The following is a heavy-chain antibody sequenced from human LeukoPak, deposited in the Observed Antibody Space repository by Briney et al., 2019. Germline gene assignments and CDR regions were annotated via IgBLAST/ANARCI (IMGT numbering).Heavy chain of an antibody. CDR2: IYYSGST. CDR3: TREKEAYNFGLAYYYYYMDV. D-gene: IGHD5-18*01. CDR1: GGSISSTSYY. J-gene: IGHJ6*03. Sequence: SETLSLTCTVSGGSISSTSYYWGGIRHPPGKGLEWIRSIYYSGSTYYNPSLKSRVTISVDTSKNQFSLKLSSVTAADTAVYYCTREKEAYNFGLAYYYYYMDVWGKGTTVTVSS. V-gene: IGHV4-39*07.